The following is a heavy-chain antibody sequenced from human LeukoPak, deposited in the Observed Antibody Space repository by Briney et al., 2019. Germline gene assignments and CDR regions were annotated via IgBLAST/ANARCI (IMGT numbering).Heavy chain of an antibody. D-gene: IGHD2-8*02. CDR1: GFTFSSYE. V-gene: IGHV3-48*03. Sequence: GGSLRLSCAASGFTFSSYEMNWVRQAPGKGLEWISYISNSGTIMYYADSVKGRFTISRDDAKSSPYLQLNSLRAEDTAVYYCTLVPLGWGQGTLVTVSS. CDR3: TLVPLG. J-gene: IGHJ4*02. CDR2: ISNSGTIM.